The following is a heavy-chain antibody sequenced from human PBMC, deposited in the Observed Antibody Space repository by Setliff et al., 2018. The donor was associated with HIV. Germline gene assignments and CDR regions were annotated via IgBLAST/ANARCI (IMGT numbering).Heavy chain of an antibody. CDR2: TFYSGST. CDR3: ATYLSDNYLDGAFDI. J-gene: IGHJ3*02. D-gene: IGHD3-3*01. Sequence: SETLSLTCTVSGASVSITGYYWGWLRQSPGKGLQWIGTTFYSGSTYYNPSLKSRVTISLDTSNNDFSLTLTSVTAADTALYFCATYLSDNYLDGAFDIWGRGTMVTVSS. V-gene: IGHV4-39*02. CDR1: GASVSITGYY.